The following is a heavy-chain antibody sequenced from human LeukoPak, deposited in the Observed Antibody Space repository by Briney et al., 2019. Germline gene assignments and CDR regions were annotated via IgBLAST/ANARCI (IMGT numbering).Heavy chain of an antibody. D-gene: IGHD3-22*01. V-gene: IGHV5-51*01. CDR1: GYSFTSYW. Sequence: GESLKISCKGSGYSFTSYWSGWVRQMPGKGLEWMGIIYPGDSDTRYSPSFQGQVTISADKSISTAYLQWSSLKASDTAMYYCARVRDYYDSSGYPFDYWGQGTLVTVSS. J-gene: IGHJ4*02. CDR3: ARVRDYYDSSGYPFDY. CDR2: IYPGDSDT.